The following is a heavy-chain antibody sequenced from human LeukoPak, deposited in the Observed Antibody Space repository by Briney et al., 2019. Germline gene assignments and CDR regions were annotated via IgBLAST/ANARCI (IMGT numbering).Heavy chain of an antibody. V-gene: IGHV1-2*02. J-gene: IGHJ4*02. CDR2: INPNSGGT. CDR1: GYTFTGYY. CDR3: ARYYYDSSGYPNFDY. Sequence: ASVKVSCRASGYTFTGYYMHWVRQAPGQGLEGMGWINPNSGGTNYAQKLQGRVTMTRDTSISTAYMELSRLRSDDTAVYYCARYYYDSSGYPNFDYWGQGTLVTVSS. D-gene: IGHD3-22*01.